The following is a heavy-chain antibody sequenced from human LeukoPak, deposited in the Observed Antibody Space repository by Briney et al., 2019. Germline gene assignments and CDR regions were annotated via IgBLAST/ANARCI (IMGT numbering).Heavy chain of an antibody. J-gene: IGHJ4*02. CDR3: ARQAPLDGDFDF. D-gene: IGHD3/OR15-3a*01. V-gene: IGHV4-61*02. CDR2: IFPSGSA. CDR1: NGSISSGRYY. Sequence: SETLSLTCTVSNGSISSGRYYWSWIRQPAGKGLEWIGRIFPSGSANYSPSLKSRVTISADTSKNQFSLIPNSVTAADTAVYYCARQAPLDGDFDFWGQGTLVTVSS.